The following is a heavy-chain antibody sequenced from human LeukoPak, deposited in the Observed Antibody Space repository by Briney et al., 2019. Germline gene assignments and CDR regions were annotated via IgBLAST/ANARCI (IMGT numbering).Heavy chain of an antibody. J-gene: IGHJ4*02. CDR1: GYSISSGYY. D-gene: IGHD6-19*01. CDR3: ARSFSSGWYYFDQ. Sequence: TSETLSLTCAVSGYSISSGYYWGWIRQPPGKGLGWIGSIYHSGSTYYNPSLKSRVTISVDTSKNQISLKLNSVTAADTAVYFCARSFSSGWYYFDQWGQGTLVTVSS. V-gene: IGHV4-38-2*01. CDR2: IYHSGST.